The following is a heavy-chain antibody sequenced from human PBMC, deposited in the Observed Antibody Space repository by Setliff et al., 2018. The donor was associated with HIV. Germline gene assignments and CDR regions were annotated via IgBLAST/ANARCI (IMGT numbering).Heavy chain of an antibody. J-gene: IGHJ6*03. CDR3: ARARRDSYDRGRRSHYYIDV. V-gene: IGHV1-8*01. CDR1: GVTFRRFA. Sequence: ASVKVSCKASGVTFRRFAFSWVRQATGQGLEWMGWMNPNSGNTGYAQKFQGRVTMTRDTSISTAYMELNNLKFEDTAVYYCARARRDSYDRGRRSHYYIDVWGKGTTVTVSS. D-gene: IGHD3-22*01. CDR2: MNPNSGNT.